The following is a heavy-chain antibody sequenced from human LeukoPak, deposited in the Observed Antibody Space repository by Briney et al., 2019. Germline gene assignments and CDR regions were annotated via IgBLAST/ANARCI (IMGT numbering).Heavy chain of an antibody. CDR1: GGTFSSYA. J-gene: IGHJ4*02. Sequence: SVKVSCKASGGTFSSYAISWVRQAPGQGLEWMGGIIPIFGTANYAQKFQGRVTITTDESTSTAYMELSSLRSEDTAVYYCAANYNDSSALDYWGQGTLVTVSS. V-gene: IGHV1-69*05. CDR2: IIPIFGTA. CDR3: AANYNDSSALDY. D-gene: IGHD3-22*01.